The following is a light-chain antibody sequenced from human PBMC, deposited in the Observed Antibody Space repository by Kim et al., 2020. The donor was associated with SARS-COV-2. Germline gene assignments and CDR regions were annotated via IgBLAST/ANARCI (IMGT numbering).Light chain of an antibody. CDR1: SGHSTYA. CDR3: QTWGTGIRVV. CDR2: LNSDGSH. V-gene: IGLV4-69*01. J-gene: IGLJ2*01. Sequence: QLVLTQSPSASASLGASVKLTCTLNSGHSTYAIAWHQQQPQKGPRYLMKLNSDGSHTKGDGIPDRFSGSSSGAERYLTISSLQSEDEADYYCQTWGTGIRVVFGGGTQLTVL.